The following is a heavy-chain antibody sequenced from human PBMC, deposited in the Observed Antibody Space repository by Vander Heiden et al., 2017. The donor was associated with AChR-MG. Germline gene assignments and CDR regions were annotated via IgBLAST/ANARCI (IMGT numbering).Heavy chain of an antibody. CDR2: ISSSSSYI. V-gene: IGHV3-21*01. J-gene: IGHJ6*02. CDR1: GFTFSSYS. Sequence: EVQLVESGGGLVKPGGSLRLSCAASGFTFSSYSMNWVRQAPGKGLEWVSSISSSSSYIYYADSVKGRFTISRDNAKNSLYLQMNSLRAEDTAVYYCARDLSSSSSWYNPGGYYYYYGMDVWGQGTTVTVSS. D-gene: IGHD6-13*01. CDR3: ARDLSSSSSWYNPGGYYYYYGMDV.